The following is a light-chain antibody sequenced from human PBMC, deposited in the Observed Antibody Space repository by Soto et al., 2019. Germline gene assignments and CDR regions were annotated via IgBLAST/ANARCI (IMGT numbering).Light chain of an antibody. V-gene: IGKV1-5*01. Sequence: DIQMTQSPSTLSASVGDRVTIACRASQSIRRCLAWYQHKPGKAPKLLIYDASSLASGVPSRFTGSGSGTEFTLVISRLQPDDFATYYCQQYSSYSPYTFGQGTKVDIK. J-gene: IGKJ2*01. CDR3: QQYSSYSPYT. CDR2: DAS. CDR1: QSIRRC.